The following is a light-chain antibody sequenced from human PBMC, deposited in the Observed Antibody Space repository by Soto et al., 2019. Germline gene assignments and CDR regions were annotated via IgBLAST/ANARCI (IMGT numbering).Light chain of an antibody. Sequence: VVTQCPGNLSLSAGAGATLSCWASQPVSDKLAWYQQKPGQAPRLLIYGASARALGIPARFSGSVSGTEFSFTVTSLQSEDFAVYYCQQYDQWPITFGQGTRLEIK. J-gene: IGKJ5*01. CDR1: QPVSDK. CDR3: QQYDQWPIT. V-gene: IGKV3-15*01. CDR2: GAS.